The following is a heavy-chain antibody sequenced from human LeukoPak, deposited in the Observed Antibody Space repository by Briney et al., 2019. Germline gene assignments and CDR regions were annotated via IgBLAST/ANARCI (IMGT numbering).Heavy chain of an antibody. CDR1: GFTFSSSA. J-gene: IGHJ4*02. Sequence: PGVSVRLSCAASGFTFSSSAMSWVRQAPGKGLEGVSAISGSGGRTYYADSVKGRFTISRDNSKNTLYLQMNSLRAEDTAVYYCAKETGTHYFDYWGQGTLVTVSS. CDR2: ISGSGGRT. V-gene: IGHV3-23*01. CDR3: AKETGTHYFDY. D-gene: IGHD1-1*01.